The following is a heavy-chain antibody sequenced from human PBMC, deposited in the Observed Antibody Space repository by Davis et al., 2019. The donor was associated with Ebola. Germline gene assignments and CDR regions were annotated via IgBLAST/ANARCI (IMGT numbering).Heavy chain of an antibody. J-gene: IGHJ2*01. D-gene: IGHD4-23*01. CDR1: GGSFSGYY. Sequence: SETLSLTCAVYGGSFSGYYWSWIRQPPGKGLEWIGEINHSGSTNYNPSLKSRVTISVDTSKNQFPLKLSSVTAADTAVYYCARELDWYFDLWGRGTLVTVSS. CDR2: INHSGST. V-gene: IGHV4-34*01. CDR3: ARELDWYFDL.